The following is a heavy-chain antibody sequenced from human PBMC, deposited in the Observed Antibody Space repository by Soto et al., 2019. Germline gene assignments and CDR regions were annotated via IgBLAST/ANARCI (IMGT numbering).Heavy chain of an antibody. V-gene: IGHV1-69*01. CDR3: ARVGGGSLGPPWSFDY. J-gene: IGHJ4*02. CDR2: VIPIFGTA. CDR1: GGTFSSYA. Sequence: QVQLVQSGAEVKKPGSSVKVSCKASGGTFSSYAISWVRQAPGQGLEWMGGVIPIFGTANYAQKFQGRVTITADESTSTAYMELSSLRSEDTAVYYCARVGGGSLGPPWSFDYWGQETMVTDSS. D-gene: IGHD3-16*01.